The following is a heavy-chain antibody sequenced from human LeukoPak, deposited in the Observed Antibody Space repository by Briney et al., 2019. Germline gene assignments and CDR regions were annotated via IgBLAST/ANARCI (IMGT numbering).Heavy chain of an antibody. D-gene: IGHD5-12*01. CDR3: ARGPSSGYSAYDPPNDAFDI. Sequence: PSETLSLTCTVSGGSISSSSYYWGWIRQPPGKGLEWIGSIYYSGSTYYNPSLKSRVTISLDTSKNQFSLKLSSVTAADTAVYYCARGPSSGYSAYDPPNDAFDIWGQGTMVTVSS. V-gene: IGHV4-39*07. J-gene: IGHJ3*02. CDR2: IYYSGST. CDR1: GGSISSSSYY.